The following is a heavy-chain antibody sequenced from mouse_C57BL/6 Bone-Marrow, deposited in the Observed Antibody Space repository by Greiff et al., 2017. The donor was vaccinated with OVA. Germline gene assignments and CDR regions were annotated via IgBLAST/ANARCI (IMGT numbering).Heavy chain of an antibody. CDR1: GFTFTDYY. J-gene: IGHJ1*03. CDR2: IRNKANGDTT. Sequence: EVKLVESGGGLVQPGGSLSLSCAASGFTFTDYYMSWVRQPPGKALEWLGFIRNKANGDTTEYSASVKGRFTISRDNSQSILYLQMNALRAEDSATYYCARSSLGWLLQDDWYFDVWGTGTTVTVSS. D-gene: IGHD2-3*01. V-gene: IGHV7-3*01. CDR3: ARSSLGWLLQDDWYFDV.